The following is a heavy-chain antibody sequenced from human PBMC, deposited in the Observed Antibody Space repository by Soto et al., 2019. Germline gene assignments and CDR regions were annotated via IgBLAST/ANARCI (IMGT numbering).Heavy chain of an antibody. Sequence: ASVKVSCKASGYTFTSYGITWVRQAPGRGLEWMGIINPSGGSTSYAQKFQGRVTITRDTSATTAYMELSSLRSEDTAVYYCARVGTTVTTYGYFDLWGRGTLVTVSS. J-gene: IGHJ2*01. CDR3: ARVGTTVTTYGYFDL. CDR2: INPSGGST. D-gene: IGHD4-17*01. CDR1: GYTFTSYG. V-gene: IGHV1-46*01.